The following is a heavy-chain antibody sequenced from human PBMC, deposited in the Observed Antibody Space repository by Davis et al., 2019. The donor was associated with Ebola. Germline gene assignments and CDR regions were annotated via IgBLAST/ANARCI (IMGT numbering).Heavy chain of an antibody. CDR2: IYHSGST. J-gene: IGHJ4*02. V-gene: IGHV4-4*02. Sequence: SETLSLTCAVSGGSISSSNWWSWVRQPPGKGLEWIGEIYHSGSTNYNPSLKSRVTISVDTSKNQFSLKLSSVTAADTAVYYCARHCRYYYDSSGYYSTHYFDYWGQGTLVTVSS. D-gene: IGHD3-22*01. CDR1: GGSISSSNW. CDR3: ARHCRYYYDSSGYYSTHYFDY.